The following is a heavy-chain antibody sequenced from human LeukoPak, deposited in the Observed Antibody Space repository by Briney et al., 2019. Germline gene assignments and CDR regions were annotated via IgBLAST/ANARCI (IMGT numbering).Heavy chain of an antibody. Sequence: GGSLRLSCAASGFTFSSYWMSWVRQAPGKVLEWVANVKQDGSEKYYVDSVKGRFTISRDNAKNSLYLQMNSLRAEDTAVYYCARETLVVVTSNWFDPWGQGTLVTVSS. CDR2: VKQDGSEK. CDR3: ARETLVVVTSNWFDP. V-gene: IGHV3-7*01. CDR1: GFTFSSYW. J-gene: IGHJ5*02. D-gene: IGHD3-22*01.